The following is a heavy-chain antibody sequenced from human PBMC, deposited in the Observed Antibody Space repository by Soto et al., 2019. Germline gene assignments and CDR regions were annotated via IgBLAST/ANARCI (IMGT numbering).Heavy chain of an antibody. CDR2: IYWDDDK. V-gene: IGHV2-5*02. D-gene: IGHD3-16*01. J-gene: IGHJ5*02. CDR3: AHIPNYYQYDWFDP. Sequence: QITLKESGPTLVKPTQTLTLTCTFSGFSLTTRGVGVGWIRQPPGKALECLALIYWDDDKRYSPSLQSRLSIIKVTXXNQVVLTMTNVDPVDTATYYCAHIPNYYQYDWFDPWGQGTLVSVSS. CDR1: GFSLTTRGVG.